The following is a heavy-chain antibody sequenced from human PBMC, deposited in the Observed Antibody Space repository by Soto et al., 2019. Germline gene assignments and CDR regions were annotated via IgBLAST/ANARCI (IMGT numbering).Heavy chain of an antibody. CDR2: IWYDGSNK. J-gene: IGHJ4*02. CDR1: GFTFSSYG. Sequence: PGGSLRLSCAASGFTFSSYGMHWVRQAPGKGLEWVAVIWYDGSNKYYADSVKGRFTISRDNSKNTLYLQMNSLRAEDTAVYYCARDNGGSGNDYWGQGTLVTVSS. CDR3: ARDNGGSGNDY. D-gene: IGHD3-10*01. V-gene: IGHV3-33*01.